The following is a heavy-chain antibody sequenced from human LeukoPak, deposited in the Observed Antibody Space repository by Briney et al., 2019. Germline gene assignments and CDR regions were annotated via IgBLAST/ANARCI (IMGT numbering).Heavy chain of an antibody. Sequence: GGSLRLSCAASGFTFSTYSMSWVRQAPGKGLEWVSSFSPSTGYIYYADSVKGRFTISRDNAKNSLYLQMNSLRAEDTAVYYCAKEDSNGWYFFDYWGQGTLVTVSS. J-gene: IGHJ4*02. D-gene: IGHD6-19*01. CDR1: GFTFSTYS. CDR3: AKEDSNGWYFFDY. V-gene: IGHV3-21*01. CDR2: FSPSTGYI.